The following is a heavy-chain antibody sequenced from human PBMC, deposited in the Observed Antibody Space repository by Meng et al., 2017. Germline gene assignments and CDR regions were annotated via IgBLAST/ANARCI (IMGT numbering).Heavy chain of an antibody. CDR1: GFIFSNYE. V-gene: IGHV3-30*16. J-gene: IGHJ4*02. Sequence: LQVVEYWGDVVQPGRSLTLYCATHGFIFSNYEMHWVRQAPGKGLEWVACITKDGSRKYYLGSVRGRFTISRDNSKNTLYLEMNSLRSEDTALYYCARDFDYWGQGTLVTVSS. CDR2: ITKDGSRK. CDR3: ARDFDY.